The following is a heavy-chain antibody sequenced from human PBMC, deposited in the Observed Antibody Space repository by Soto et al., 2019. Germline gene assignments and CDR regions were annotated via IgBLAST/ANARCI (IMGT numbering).Heavy chain of an antibody. D-gene: IGHD3-3*01. CDR1: GFSFSTYS. J-gene: IGHJ6*02. V-gene: IGHV3-23*01. CDR3: PKDLESGNHLIYFYYALDV. CDR2: ISASGTTT. Sequence: PGGSLRLSCAASGFSFSTYSVAWVRQAPGKGLEWVSSISASGTTTVYADSVKGRFTISRDNSNNILYLQMNNLRPDDTAKYYCPKDLESGNHLIYFYYALDVWGQGTTVTVSS.